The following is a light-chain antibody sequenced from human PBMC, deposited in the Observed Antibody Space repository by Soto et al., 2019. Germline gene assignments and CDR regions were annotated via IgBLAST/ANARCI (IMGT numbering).Light chain of an antibody. CDR3: QQVNSHTQS. CDR1: QGIGND. J-gene: IGKJ5*01. V-gene: IGKV1-16*01. CDR2: AAF. Sequence: SRITQSLASLSASVGDRVTITFRSGQGIGNDLAWFQQRPGKAPKLLIYAAFTLHSGVPARFSGSRSGTDFTLTISSLQPEAFAPYYCQQVNSHTQSFAHGRLLEI.